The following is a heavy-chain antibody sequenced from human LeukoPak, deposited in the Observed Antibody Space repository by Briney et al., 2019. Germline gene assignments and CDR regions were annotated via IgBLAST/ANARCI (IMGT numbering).Heavy chain of an antibody. CDR1: GYSISSGYY. CDR2: IYHSGST. CDR3: ARLSSGDGVPLDY. V-gene: IGHV4-38-2*02. D-gene: IGHD6-19*01. Sequence: PSETLSLTCTVSGYSISSGYYWVWIRQPPGKGLEWIGSIYHSGSTYYDPSLKSRVPISVDTSKNQFSLKLSSVTAADTAVSYCARLSSGDGVPLDYWGQGTLVTVSS. J-gene: IGHJ4*02.